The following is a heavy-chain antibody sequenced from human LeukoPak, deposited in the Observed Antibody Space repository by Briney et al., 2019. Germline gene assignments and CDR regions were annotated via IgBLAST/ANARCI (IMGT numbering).Heavy chain of an antibody. J-gene: IGHJ2*01. CDR2: NSGST. CDR3: ATTTVVTRYWYFDL. D-gene: IGHD4-23*01. CDR1: GGSISSYY. Sequence: PSETLSLTCIVSGGSISSYYWSWIRQPPGKGLEWIGYNSGSTNYNPSLKSRVTISVDTSKNQFSLKLSSVTAADTAVYYCATTTVVTRYWYFDLWGRGTLVTVSS. V-gene: IGHV4-59*08.